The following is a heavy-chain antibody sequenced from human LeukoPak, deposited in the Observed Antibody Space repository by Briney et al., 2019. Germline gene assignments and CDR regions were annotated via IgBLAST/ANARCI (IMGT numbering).Heavy chain of an antibody. J-gene: IGHJ3*02. CDR2: INHSGST. CDR1: GGSFSGYY. D-gene: IGHD3-3*01. Sequence: SETLSLTCAVYGGSFSGYYWSWIRQPPGKGLEWIGEINHSGSTNYNPSLKSRVTISVDTSKNQFSLKLSPVTAADTAVYYCARAINFWSGYGAFDIWGQGTMVTVSS. CDR3: ARAINFWSGYGAFDI. V-gene: IGHV4-34*01.